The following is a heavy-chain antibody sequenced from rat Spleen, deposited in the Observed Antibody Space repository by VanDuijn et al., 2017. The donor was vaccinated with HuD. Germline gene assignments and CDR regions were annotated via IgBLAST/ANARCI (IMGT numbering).Heavy chain of an antibody. CDR1: GFTFSNYD. J-gene: IGHJ2*01. Sequence: EVQLVESGGGLVQPERSMKLSCAASGFTFSNYDMAWVRQAPTKGLEWVATISYGDSSGHSSTYYRDSVKGRFTISRDNAKSSLYLQMNSLRSEDTATYYCARRHYGYTDYFDYWGQGVMVPVSS. CDR3: ARRHYGYTDYFDY. D-gene: IGHD1-11*01. CDR2: ISYGDSSGHSST. V-gene: IGHV5-29*01.